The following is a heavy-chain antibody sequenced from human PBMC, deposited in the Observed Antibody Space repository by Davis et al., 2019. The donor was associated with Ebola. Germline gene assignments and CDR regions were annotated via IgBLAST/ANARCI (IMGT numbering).Heavy chain of an antibody. CDR2: ISYDGSNK. CDR3: ASVKFTIFGVVIGPFDY. Sequence: GGSLRLSCAASGFTFSSYAMHWVRQAPGKGLEWVAVISYDGSNKYYADSVKGRFTISRDNSKNTLYLQMNSLRAEDTAVYYCASVKFTIFGVVIGPFDYWGQGTLVTVSS. D-gene: IGHD3-3*01. J-gene: IGHJ4*02. CDR1: GFTFSSYA. V-gene: IGHV3-30-3*01.